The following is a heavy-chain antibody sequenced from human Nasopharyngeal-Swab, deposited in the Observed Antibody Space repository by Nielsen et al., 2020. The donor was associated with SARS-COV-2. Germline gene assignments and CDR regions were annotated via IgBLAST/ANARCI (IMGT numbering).Heavy chain of an antibody. J-gene: IGHJ4*02. CDR3: AKAVTYYDFWSGPDV. D-gene: IGHD3-3*01. CDR1: GFTFDDYA. Sequence: SLKISCAASGFTFDDYAMHWVRQAPGKGLEWVSGIGWNSGSIGYADSVKGRFTISRDNAKNSLYLQMNSLRAEDTALYYCAKAVTYYDFWSGPDVWGQGTLVTVSS. V-gene: IGHV3-9*01. CDR2: IGWNSGSI.